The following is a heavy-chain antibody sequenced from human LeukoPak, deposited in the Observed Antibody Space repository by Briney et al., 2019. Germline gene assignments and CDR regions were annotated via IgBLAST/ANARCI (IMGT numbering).Heavy chain of an antibody. Sequence: PSETLSLTCTVSGGSISSGGYYWSWIRQHPGKGLEWIGYIYYSGSTYYNPSLKSRVTISVDTSKNQFSLKLSSVTAADTAVYYCARRATTTVTSGFDYWGQGTLVTVSS. D-gene: IGHD4-11*01. CDR1: GGSISSGGYY. J-gene: IGHJ4*02. CDR3: ARRATTTVTSGFDY. CDR2: IYYSGST. V-gene: IGHV4-30-4*08.